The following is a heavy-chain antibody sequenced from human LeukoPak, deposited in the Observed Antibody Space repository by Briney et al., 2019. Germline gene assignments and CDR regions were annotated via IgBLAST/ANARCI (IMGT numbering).Heavy chain of an antibody. CDR3: APSGGTTYDFYMWYFDY. Sequence: ASVKVSCKASGYTFTGYYMYWVRQAPGQGLEWMGWINPNSGGTNYAQKFQGRVTMTRDTSISTAYMELSRLRSDDTAVYYCAPSGGTTYDFYMWYFDYWGQGTLVTVSS. V-gene: IGHV1-2*02. CDR2: INPNSGGT. J-gene: IGHJ4*02. CDR1: GYTFTGYY. D-gene: IGHD1-1*01.